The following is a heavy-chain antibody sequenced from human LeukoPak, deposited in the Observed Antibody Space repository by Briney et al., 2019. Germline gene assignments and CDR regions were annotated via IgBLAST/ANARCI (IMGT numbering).Heavy chain of an antibody. CDR2: ISGSATHI. D-gene: IGHD3-10*01. CDR3: AREGLYSGSVSSDLDY. Sequence: AGGSLRLSCAASGFAFSSYTMDSVRQAPGKGLEWVSSISGSATHIYYADSVKGRFTISRDNAKNSVYLQVNSLRAEDTAVYYCAREGLYSGSVSSDLDYWGQGTLVSVSS. J-gene: IGHJ4*02. CDR1: GFAFSSYT. V-gene: IGHV3-21*01.